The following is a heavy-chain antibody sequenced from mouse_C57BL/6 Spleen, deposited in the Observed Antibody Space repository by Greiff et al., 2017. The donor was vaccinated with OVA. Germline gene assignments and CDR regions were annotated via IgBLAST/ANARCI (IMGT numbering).Heavy chain of an antibody. CDR1: GFSLTSYG. CDR2: IWRGGST. Sequence: VKLQESGPGLVQPSQSLSITCTVSGFSLTSYGVHWVRQSPGKGLEWLGVIWRGGSTDYNAAFMSRLSITKDNSKSQVFFKMNSLQADDTAIYYCAKGDPGKEAMDYWGQGTSVTVSS. V-gene: IGHV2-5*01. J-gene: IGHJ4*01. D-gene: IGHD3-3*01. CDR3: AKGDPGKEAMDY.